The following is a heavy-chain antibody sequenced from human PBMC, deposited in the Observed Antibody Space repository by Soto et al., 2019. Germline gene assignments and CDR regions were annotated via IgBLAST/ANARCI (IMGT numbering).Heavy chain of an antibody. CDR2: ISSSSSYI. D-gene: IGHD2-2*01. Sequence: PGGSLRLSCAASGFTFSSYSMNWVRQAPGKGLEWVSSISSSSSYICYADSVKGRFTISRDNAKNSLYLQMNSLRAEDTAVYYCARGRYCSSTSCFTGDYYYYYYGMDVWGQGTTVTVSS. J-gene: IGHJ6*02. CDR1: GFTFSSYS. V-gene: IGHV3-21*01. CDR3: ARGRYCSSTSCFTGDYYYYYYGMDV.